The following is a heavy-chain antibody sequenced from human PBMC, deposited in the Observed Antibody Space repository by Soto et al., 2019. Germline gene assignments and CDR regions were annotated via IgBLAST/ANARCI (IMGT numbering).Heavy chain of an antibody. J-gene: IGHJ4*02. V-gene: IGHV3-30-3*01. CDR2: ISYDGSNK. CDR1: GFTFSSYA. CDR3: ARTLAAAGSDY. Sequence: QVQLVESGGGVVQPGRSLRLSCAASGFTFSSYAMHWVRQAPGKGLEWVAVISYDGSNKYYADSVKGRFTISRDNSKNTLDLQMNSLRAEDTAVYYCARTLAAAGSDYWGQGTLVTVSS. D-gene: IGHD6-13*01.